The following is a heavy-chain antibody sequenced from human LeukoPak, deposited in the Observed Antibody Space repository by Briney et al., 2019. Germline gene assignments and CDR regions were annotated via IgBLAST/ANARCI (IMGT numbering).Heavy chain of an antibody. D-gene: IGHD3-10*01. CDR2: IAPSSGTT. V-gene: IGHV1-46*01. Sequence: GASVKVSCKASGYTFTSNYMHWVRQAPGQGLEWMGVIAPSSGTTSYSQKFQGKVTMTRATATSTLYMELSSLTSEDTAVYYGARASGSSAVPFDYGCQGTLVTVSS. CDR3: ARASGSSAVPFDY. CDR1: GYTFTSNY. J-gene: IGHJ4*02.